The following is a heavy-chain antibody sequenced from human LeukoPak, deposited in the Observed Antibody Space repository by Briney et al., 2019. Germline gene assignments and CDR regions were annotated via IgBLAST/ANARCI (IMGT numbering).Heavy chain of an antibody. CDR2: ISGSGDIT. Sequence: GGSLRLSCAASGFAFSSYVMTWVRQAPGKGLEWVSAISGSGDITYYADSVKGRFTISRDNSKNTLYLQMNSLRAEDTAVYYCARSGAFNYGIDVWGQGTTVTVSS. D-gene: IGHD3-3*01. V-gene: IGHV3-23*01. CDR1: GFAFSSYV. J-gene: IGHJ6*02. CDR3: ARSGAFNYGIDV.